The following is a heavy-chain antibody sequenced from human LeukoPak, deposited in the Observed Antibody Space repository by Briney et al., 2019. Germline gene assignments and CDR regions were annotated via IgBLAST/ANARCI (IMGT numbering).Heavy chain of an antibody. J-gene: IGHJ5*02. CDR3: ARVIAAAGRNWFDP. CDR2: ISSSGSTI. Sequence: GGSLRLSCAASGFTFSSYEMNWVRQAPGKGLEGVSYISSSGSTIYYADSVKGRFTISSDNAKNSLYLQMNSLRAEDTAVYYCARVIAAAGRNWFDPWGQGTLVTVSS. D-gene: IGHD6-13*01. CDR1: GFTFSSYE. V-gene: IGHV3-48*03.